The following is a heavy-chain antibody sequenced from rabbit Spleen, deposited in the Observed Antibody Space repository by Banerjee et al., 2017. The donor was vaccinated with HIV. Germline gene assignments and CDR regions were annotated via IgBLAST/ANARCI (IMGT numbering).Heavy chain of an antibody. CDR3: ARDLVAVIGWNFNL. CDR1: AFSFSSSYY. V-gene: IGHV1S45*01. J-gene: IGHJ4*01. Sequence: QEQLVESGGGLVTPGASLTLTCTASAFSFSSSYYMCWVRQAPGKGLEWIACINIVTGKSVYASWAKGRFTMSRTSSTTVTLQMTSLTAADTAPYFCARDLVAVIGWNFNLWGPGTLVTVS. D-gene: IGHD1-1*01. CDR2: INIVTGKS.